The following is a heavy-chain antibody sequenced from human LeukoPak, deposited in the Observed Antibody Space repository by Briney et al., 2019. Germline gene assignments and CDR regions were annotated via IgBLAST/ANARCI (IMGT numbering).Heavy chain of an antibody. V-gene: IGHV1-8*01. D-gene: IGHD2-15*01. CDR1: GYTFTNYD. J-gene: IGHJ5*02. CDR3: ARDQDIVVVVAALRQREMGGFDP. CDR2: MNPKSGNA. Sequence: ASLKLSCRASGYTFTNYDINWVRQATGQGPEWISWMNPKSGNAGYAQKFQGRVTMTRNTSISTAYMELSSLRSDDTAVYYCARDQDIVVVVAALRQREMGGFDPWGQGTLVTVSS.